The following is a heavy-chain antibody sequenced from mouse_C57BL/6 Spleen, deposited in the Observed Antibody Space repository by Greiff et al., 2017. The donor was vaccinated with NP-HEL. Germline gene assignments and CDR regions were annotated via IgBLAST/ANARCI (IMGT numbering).Heavy chain of an antibody. Sequence: EVQLQQSGPELVKPGASVKISCKASGYSFTDYNMNWVKQSNGKSLEWIGVINPNYGTTSYNQKFKGKATLTVDQSSSTAYMQLNSLTSEDFAVYCCARRISYSNYYFDYWGQGTTLTVSS. V-gene: IGHV1-39*01. CDR2: INPNYGTT. CDR3: ARRISYSNYYFDY. CDR1: GYSFTDYN. D-gene: IGHD2-5*01. J-gene: IGHJ2*01.